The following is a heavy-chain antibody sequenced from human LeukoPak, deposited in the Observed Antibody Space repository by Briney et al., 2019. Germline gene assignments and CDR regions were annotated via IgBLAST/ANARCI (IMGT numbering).Heavy chain of an antibody. J-gene: IGHJ4*02. CDR1: GYTFTGYY. CDR3: ARVVLLWFGEPSFDY. CDR2: INPNSGGT. Sequence: ASVKVSCKASGYTFTGYYMHWVRQAPGQGLEWMGWINPNSGGTNYAQKFQGRGTMTRDTSISTAYMELSRRRSDDTAVYYCARVVLLWFGEPSFDYWGQGTLVTVSS. V-gene: IGHV1-2*02. D-gene: IGHD3-10*01.